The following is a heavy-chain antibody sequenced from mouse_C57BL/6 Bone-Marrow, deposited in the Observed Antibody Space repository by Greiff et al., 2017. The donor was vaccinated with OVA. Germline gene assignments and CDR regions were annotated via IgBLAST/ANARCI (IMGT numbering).Heavy chain of an antibody. CDR3: ARREGLEGFDY. Sequence: QVQLQQPGAELVMPGASVKLSCKASGYTFTSYWMHWVKQRPGQGLEWIGEIDPSDSYTNYNQKFKGKSTLTVDKSSSTAYMQLSSLTSEDSAVYYCARREGLEGFDYWGQGTTLTVSS. J-gene: IGHJ2*01. D-gene: IGHD2-4*01. CDR1: GYTFTSYW. V-gene: IGHV1-69*01. CDR2: IDPSDSYT.